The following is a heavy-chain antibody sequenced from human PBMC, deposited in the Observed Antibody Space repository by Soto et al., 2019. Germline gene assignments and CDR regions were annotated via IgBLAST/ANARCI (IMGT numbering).Heavy chain of an antibody. CDR1: GFTFSSYG. CDR3: ARDSLGTTSNWFDP. CDR2: IWYDGSNK. J-gene: IGHJ5*02. D-gene: IGHD3-3*01. Sequence: QVQLVESGGGVVQPGRSLRLSCAASGFTFSSYGMHWVRQAPGKGLEWVAVIWYDGSNKYYADSVKGRFTISRDNSKNTLYLQMNSLRAEDTAVYYCARDSLGTTSNWFDPWDQGTLVTVSS. V-gene: IGHV3-33*01.